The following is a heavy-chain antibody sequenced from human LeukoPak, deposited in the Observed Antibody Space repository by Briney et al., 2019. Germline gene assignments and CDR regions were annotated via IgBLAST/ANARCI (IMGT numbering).Heavy chain of an antibody. CDR2: INSDGSST. CDR1: GFTFSSYW. J-gene: IGHJ4*02. D-gene: IGHD3-10*01. Sequence: GGSLRLSCAASGFTFSSYWMHWVRQAPGKGLXXXXXINSDGSSTSYADSVKGRFTISRDNAKNTLYLQMNSLRAEDTAVYYCARGPITMVRGPPDYWGQGTLVTVSS. V-gene: IGHV3-74*01. CDR3: ARGPITMVRGPPDY.